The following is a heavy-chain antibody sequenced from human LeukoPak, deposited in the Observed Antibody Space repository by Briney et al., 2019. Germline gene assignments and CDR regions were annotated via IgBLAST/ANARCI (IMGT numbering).Heavy chain of an antibody. V-gene: IGHV4-31*03. J-gene: IGHJ5*02. Sequence: SETLSLTCTVSGGSISSGGYYWSWIRQHPGKGLEWIGYIYYSGSTYYNPSLKSRVTISVDTSKNQFSLKLSSVTAADTAVYYCARDLVSSSWYVMRRFDPWGQGTLVTVSS. CDR3: ARDLVSSSWYVMRRFDP. CDR2: IYYSGST. CDR1: GGSISSGGYY. D-gene: IGHD6-13*01.